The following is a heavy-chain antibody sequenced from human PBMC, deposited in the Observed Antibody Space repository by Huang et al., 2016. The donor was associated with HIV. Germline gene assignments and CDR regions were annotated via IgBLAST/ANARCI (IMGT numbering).Heavy chain of an antibody. Sequence: QVQLVQSGAEVKRPGASVKVSCRASGGTFSTNAVSWVRQAPGQGLEWMGGIIPMFGTTKYAQGCQGKVTITADESASTVYMELSSLRSDDTAVYYCARQPYCGGDCAHYYYFYMDVWGKGTTVTVSS. CDR2: IIPMFGTT. CDR1: GGTFSTNA. D-gene: IGHD2-21*02. CDR3: ARQPYCGGDCAHYYYFYMDV. V-gene: IGHV1-69*13. J-gene: IGHJ6*03.